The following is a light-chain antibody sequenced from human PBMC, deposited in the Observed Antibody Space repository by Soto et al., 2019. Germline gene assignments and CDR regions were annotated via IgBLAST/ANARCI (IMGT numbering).Light chain of an antibody. J-gene: IGKJ1*01. CDR2: AAS. Sequence: DIQMTQSPSSVSASVGDRVSITCRASQGVSRWIAWYQQKPGKVPKVLIYAASTLQSGVSSWFSGSGSGTEFTLTISSLQPEDFATYYCQQANTFPWTFGQGTKVEVK. CDR3: QQANTFPWT. CDR1: QGVSRW. V-gene: IGKV1-12*01.